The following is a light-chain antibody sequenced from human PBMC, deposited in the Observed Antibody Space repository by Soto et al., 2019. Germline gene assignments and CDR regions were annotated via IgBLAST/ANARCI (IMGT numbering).Light chain of an antibody. V-gene: IGKV3-15*01. J-gene: IGKJ2*01. CDR3: QQSNIWRYT. Sequence: EIVMTHSPATLSVSPGERATLSCRARQSVRDNLAWYQQKPGQAPRLLIYDASTRATGIPARFSGSGSGTQFTLTITSLQSEDFALYFCQQSNIWRYTLGQGTKLEIK. CDR1: QSVRDN. CDR2: DAS.